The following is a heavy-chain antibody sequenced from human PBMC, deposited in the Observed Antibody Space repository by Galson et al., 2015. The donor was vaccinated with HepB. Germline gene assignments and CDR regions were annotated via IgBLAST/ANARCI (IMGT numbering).Heavy chain of an antibody. J-gene: IGHJ3*02. CDR2: IYWDDDD. CDR1: GFSLRSTGVG. D-gene: IGHD3-16*02. V-gene: IGHV2-5*02. Sequence: PALVKPTQTLTLTCTFSGFSLRSTGVGVGWIRQPPGKALEWLAVIYWDDDDRYSPPLKSRLKITKDTSKNQVVLTMTNMDPVDTATYYCAHVMITFGGVIGPDAFDIWGQGTMVTVSS. CDR3: AHVMITFGGVIGPDAFDI.